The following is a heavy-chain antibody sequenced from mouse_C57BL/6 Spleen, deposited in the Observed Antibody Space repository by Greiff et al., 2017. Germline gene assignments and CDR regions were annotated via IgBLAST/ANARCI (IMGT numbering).Heavy chain of an antibody. J-gene: IGHJ4*01. CDR3: ARGEYENDQAMEY. CDR1: GYTFTSYW. V-gene: IGHV1-64*01. Sequence: QVQLQQPGAELVKPGASVKLSCKASGYTFTSYWMHWVKQRPGQGLEWIGMIHPNSGSTNYNEKFKSKATLTEDKSSSTDYMQLSSLTSEASAVYYCARGEYENDQAMEYWGQGTSVTVSS. CDR2: IHPNSGST. D-gene: IGHD2-4*01.